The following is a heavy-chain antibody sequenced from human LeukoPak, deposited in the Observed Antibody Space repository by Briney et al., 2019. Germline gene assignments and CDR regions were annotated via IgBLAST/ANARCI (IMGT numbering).Heavy chain of an antibody. CDR2: MNPNSGNT. J-gene: IGHJ3*02. CDR3: ARGRGESSGYYYHDAFDI. V-gene: IGHV1-8*01. D-gene: IGHD3-22*01. CDR1: GCTFTSYD. Sequence: GASVKVSCKASGCTFTSYDINWVRQATGQGLEWMGWMNPNSGNTGYAQKFQGRVTMTRNTSISTAYMELSSLRSEDTAVYYCARGRGESSGYYYHDAFDIWGQGTMVTVSS.